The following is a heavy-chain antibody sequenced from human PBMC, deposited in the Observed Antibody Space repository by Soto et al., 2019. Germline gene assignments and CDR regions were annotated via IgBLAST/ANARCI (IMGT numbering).Heavy chain of an antibody. V-gene: IGHV1-18*01. J-gene: IGHJ6*02. CDR2: ISGYNGNT. Sequence: QVQLVQSRGEVKKPGASVKVSCKTSGYSFTTYGISWVRQAPGQGLEWMGWISGYNGNTNYAQKLKGRLTMTTDTSTSTAYMALRRLTSDDTAVYYCAREGPAPYYYYGMDVWGQGSTVTVSS. CDR1: GYSFTTYG. CDR3: AREGPAPYYYYGMDV.